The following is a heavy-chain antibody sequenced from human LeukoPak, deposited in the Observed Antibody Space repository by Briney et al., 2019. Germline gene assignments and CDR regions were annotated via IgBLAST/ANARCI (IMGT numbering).Heavy chain of an antibody. J-gene: IGHJ5*02. V-gene: IGHV4-39*01. CDR1: GGSISSSSYY. Sequence: SETLSLTCTVSGGSISSSSYYWGWIRQPPGKGLEWTGSIYYSGSTYYNPSLKSRVTISVDTSKNQFSLKLSSVTAADTAVYYCARHKTIFGVVIPWGQGTLVTVSS. CDR2: IYYSGST. CDR3: ARHKTIFGVVIP. D-gene: IGHD3-3*01.